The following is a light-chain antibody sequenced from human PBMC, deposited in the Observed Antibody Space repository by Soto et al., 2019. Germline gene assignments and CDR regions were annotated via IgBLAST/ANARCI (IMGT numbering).Light chain of an antibody. V-gene: IGKV1-5*01. J-gene: IGKJ1*01. CDR1: QSINNW. Sequence: DIQLPQSPSFLSASVGDRATITCRASQSINNWVAWYQQKPGKAPKLLIFDASNLKSGVSSRFSGSGSGTEFTLTISRLQPDDVATYYCLQYSSHSWTFGQGTKVDIK. CDR3: LQYSSHSWT. CDR2: DAS.